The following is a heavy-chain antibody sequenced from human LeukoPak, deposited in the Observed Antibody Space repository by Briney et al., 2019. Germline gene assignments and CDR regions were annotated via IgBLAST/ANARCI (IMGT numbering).Heavy chain of an antibody. J-gene: IGHJ4*02. CDR2: ITNSGNSK. CDR1: EFTFSSYS. V-gene: IGHV3-48*01. CDR3: ATAVASSSGWYADY. D-gene: IGHD6-19*01. Sequence: GGSLRLSCAASEFTFSSYSMNWVRQAPGKGLEWVSYITNSGNSKSYADSVKGRFTISRDNTKNSLYLQMNGLRAEDTAVYYCATAVASSSGWYADYWGQGTLVTVSS.